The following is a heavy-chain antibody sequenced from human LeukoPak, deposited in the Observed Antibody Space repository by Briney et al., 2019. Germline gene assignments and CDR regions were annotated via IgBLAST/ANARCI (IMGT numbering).Heavy chain of an antibody. J-gene: IGHJ3*02. V-gene: IGHV4-59*01. CDR1: GGSSSSYY. Sequence: SETLSLTCTVSGGSSSSYYWSWLRQPPGKGLERIGYIYYSGSTNYNPSLKSRVTISVDTSKKQFSLKLSSVTAADTAVYYCARVMGYCSSTSCYTKAFDIWGQGTMVTVSS. D-gene: IGHD2-2*02. CDR2: IYYSGST. CDR3: ARVMGYCSSTSCYTKAFDI.